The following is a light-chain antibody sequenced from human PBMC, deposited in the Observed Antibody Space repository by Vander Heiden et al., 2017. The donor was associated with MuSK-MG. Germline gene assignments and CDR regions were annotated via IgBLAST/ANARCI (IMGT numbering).Light chain of an antibody. CDR1: QSIRRY. J-gene: IGKJ1*01. V-gene: IGKV1-39*01. CDR2: GAS. Sequence: DIQMTQSPSSLSASVGDRVTITCRASQSIRRYLNWYQQKPGQVPKLLIYGASSLQSGVPSRVSGSGFGTDFTLTITSLQPEDFATYYCQQNNITPLSFGQGTKVEIK. CDR3: QQNNITPLS.